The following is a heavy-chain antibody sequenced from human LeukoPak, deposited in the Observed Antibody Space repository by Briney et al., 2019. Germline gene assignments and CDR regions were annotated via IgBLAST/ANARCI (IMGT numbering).Heavy chain of an antibody. CDR1: GYTFTSYY. D-gene: IGHD1-26*01. CDR2: INPSGGST. Sequence: AAVKFSCKASGYTFTSYYMHWVRQAPGQGLEWMGIINPSGGSTSYAQKFQGRVTMTRDTSTSTVYMELSSLRSEDTAEYYCARDRSGSYRPYGMDVWGQGTTVTVSS. V-gene: IGHV1-46*01. CDR3: ARDRSGSYRPYGMDV. J-gene: IGHJ6*02.